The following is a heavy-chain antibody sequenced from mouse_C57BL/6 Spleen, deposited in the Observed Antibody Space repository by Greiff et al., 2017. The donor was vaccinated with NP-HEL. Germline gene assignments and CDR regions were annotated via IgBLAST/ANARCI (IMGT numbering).Heavy chain of an antibody. J-gene: IGHJ1*03. CDR2: FHPYNDDT. D-gene: IGHD2-1*01. CDR3: ARGRYYGNHWYFDD. CDR1: GYTFTTYP. V-gene: IGHV1-47*01. Sequence: VLLVESGAELVKPGASVKLSCKASGYTFTTYPIEWMKQNHGKSLGWVGIFHPYNDDTKYTEKFKGKATLTVEKSSSTVYLELSRLTSDDSAVYDCARGRYYGNHWYFDDWGTGTTVTVAS.